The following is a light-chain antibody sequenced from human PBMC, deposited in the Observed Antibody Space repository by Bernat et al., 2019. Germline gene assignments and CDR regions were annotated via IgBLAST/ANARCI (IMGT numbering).Light chain of an antibody. V-gene: IGKV1-9*01. CDR1: QDIASY. CDR3: QQRNKYPVT. J-gene: IGKJ3*01. CDR2: MAS. Sequence: GDRVTITCRASQDIASYLAWYQQKPGKAPHLLIYMASTLPIGVPSRFSGSGSGTDFSLTISSLQPEDFSTYYCQQRNKYPVTYGPGTKMYIK.